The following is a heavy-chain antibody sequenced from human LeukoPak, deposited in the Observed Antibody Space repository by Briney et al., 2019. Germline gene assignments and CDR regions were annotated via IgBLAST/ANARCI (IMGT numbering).Heavy chain of an antibody. J-gene: IGHJ4*02. CDR3: ASTPYSSGWPFDY. CDR1: GLTFSSNA. Sequence: PGRSLRLSCAASGLTFSSNAMHWVRQAPGKGLEWVAVISYDGSNKYYADSVKGRFTISRDNSKNTLYVQMNSLRAEDTAVYYCASTPYSSGWPFDYWGQGTLVTVPS. CDR2: ISYDGSNK. V-gene: IGHV3-30-3*01. D-gene: IGHD6-19*01.